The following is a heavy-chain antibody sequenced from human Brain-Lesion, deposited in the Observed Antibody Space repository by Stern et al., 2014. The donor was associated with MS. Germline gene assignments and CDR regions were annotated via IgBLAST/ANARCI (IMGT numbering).Heavy chain of an antibody. V-gene: IGHV4-61*02. J-gene: IGHJ6*02. CDR2: IFNSGST. Sequence: DQLVESGPGLVKPSQTLSLSCTVSGGSISSGGYYWSWIRQPAGKGLEWIGRIFNSGSTSYNPSLKSRVTISIDTPKNQFSLRLNSMTAADTAVYYCARGRVVPGFQYYATDVWGQGTTVIVSS. D-gene: IGHD2-2*01. CDR3: ARGRVVPGFQYYATDV. CDR1: GGSISSGGYY.